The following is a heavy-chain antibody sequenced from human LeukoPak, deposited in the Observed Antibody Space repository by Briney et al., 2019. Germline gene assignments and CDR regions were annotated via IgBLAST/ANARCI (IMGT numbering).Heavy chain of an antibody. V-gene: IGHV4-38-2*02. D-gene: IGHD1-26*01. CDR3: AREKRDLLFERGLEFDY. J-gene: IGHJ4*02. Sequence: PSETLSLTCTVSGYSISSGYYWGWIRQPPGKGLEWIGSIYHSGSTYYNPSLKSRVTISVDTSKNQFSLKLSSVTAADTAVYYCAREKRDLLFERGLEFDYWGQGTLVTVSS. CDR2: IYHSGST. CDR1: GYSISSGYY.